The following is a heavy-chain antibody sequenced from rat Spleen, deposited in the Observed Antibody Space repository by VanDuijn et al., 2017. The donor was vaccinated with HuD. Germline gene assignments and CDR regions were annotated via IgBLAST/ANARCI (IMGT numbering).Heavy chain of an antibody. CDR3: ARSDGTHYYLPFIY. CDR2: INSAGST. D-gene: IGHD1-12*02. J-gene: IGHJ3*01. Sequence: EVQLQESGPGLVKPSQSLSLTCSVTGHSITNGYRWNWIRKFPGNKLEWMGYINSAGSTLYNPSLKSRISITRDTSKNQFFLQVNSVTTEETATYYCARSDGTHYYLPFIYWGHGTLVTVSS. CDR1: GHSITNGYR. V-gene: IGHV3-3*01.